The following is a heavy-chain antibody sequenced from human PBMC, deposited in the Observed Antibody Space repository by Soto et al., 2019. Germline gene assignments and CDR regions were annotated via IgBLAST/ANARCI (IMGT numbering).Heavy chain of an antibody. V-gene: IGHV3-74*01. CDR1: GFTFSSYW. Sequence: RLSCAASGFTFSSYWMHWVRQAPGKGLVWVSRINSDGSSTSYADSVKGRFTISRDNAKNTLYLQMNSLRAEDTAVYYCASPAVVAAWYFDYWGQGTLVTVS. D-gene: IGHD2-15*01. CDR3: ASPAVVAAWYFDY. J-gene: IGHJ4*02. CDR2: INSDGSST.